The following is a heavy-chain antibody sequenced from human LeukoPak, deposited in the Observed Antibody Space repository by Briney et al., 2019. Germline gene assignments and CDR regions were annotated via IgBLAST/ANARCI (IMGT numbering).Heavy chain of an antibody. D-gene: IGHD3-9*01. CDR3: AAAVDYDILTGYANFDY. Sequence: PGGSLRLSCAASGFTFSDYYMSWIRQAPGKGLEWVSYISSSSSTIYYADSVKGRFTISRDNAKNSLYLQMNSLRAEDTAVYYCAAAVDYDILTGYANFDYWGQGTLVTVSS. CDR2: ISSSSSTI. CDR1: GFTFSDYY. J-gene: IGHJ4*02. V-gene: IGHV3-11*01.